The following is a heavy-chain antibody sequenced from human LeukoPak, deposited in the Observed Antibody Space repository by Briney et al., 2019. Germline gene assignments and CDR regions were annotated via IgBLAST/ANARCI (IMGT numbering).Heavy chain of an antibody. CDR3: TSDAFDY. CDR1: GFTFSSYR. V-gene: IGHV3-30*03. Sequence: GGSLRLSCAASGFTFSSYRMHWVRQAPGKGLEWVAVISYDGSNKYYADSVKGRFTISRDNSKNTLYLQMNSLRAEDTAVYYCTSDAFDYWGQGTLVTVSS. J-gene: IGHJ4*02. CDR2: ISYDGSNK.